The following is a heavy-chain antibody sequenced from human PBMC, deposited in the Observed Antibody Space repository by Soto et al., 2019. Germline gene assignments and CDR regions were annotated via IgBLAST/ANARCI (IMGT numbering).Heavy chain of an antibody. V-gene: IGHV4-39*01. D-gene: IGHD6-6*01. CDR1: GGSISSSSYY. CDR3: ARHRAWENSSPDKRSNYYGMDV. Sequence: LSLPCTVSGGSISSSSYYWGWIRQPPGKGLEWIGSIYYSGSTYYNPSLKSRVTISVDTSKNQFSLKLSSVTAADTAVYYCARHRAWENSSPDKRSNYYGMDVWGQGTTVTVSS. CDR2: IYYSGST. J-gene: IGHJ6*02.